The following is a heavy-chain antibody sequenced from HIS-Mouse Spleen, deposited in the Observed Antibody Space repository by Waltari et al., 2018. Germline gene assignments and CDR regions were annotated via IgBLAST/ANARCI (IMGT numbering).Heavy chain of an antibody. CDR2: YYSGST. J-gene: IGHJ2*01. V-gene: IGHV4-59*11. Sequence: QVQLQESGPGLVKPSETLSLTCPVSGGSISSHYCSWIRQPPGKGLEWIGYYSGSTNYNPSLKSRVTISVDTSKNQFSLKLSSVTAADTAVYYCARASRDLLLPRYFDLWGRGTLVTVSS. CDR1: GGSISSHY. CDR3: ARASRDLLLPRYFDL.